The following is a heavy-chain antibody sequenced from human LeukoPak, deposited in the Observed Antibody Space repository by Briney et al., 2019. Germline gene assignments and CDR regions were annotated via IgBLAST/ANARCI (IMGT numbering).Heavy chain of an antibody. J-gene: IGHJ5*02. D-gene: IGHD4-4*01. CDR3: ARSYSKTLWFDP. Sequence: TSQTQSLTCAVSGGSISSGGYSWSWIRQPPGKGLEWIGYIYHSGSTYYNPSLKSRVTISVDRSKNQFSLKLSSVTAADTAVYYCARSYSKTLWFDPWGQGTLVTVSS. CDR2: IYHSGST. V-gene: IGHV4-30-2*01. CDR1: GGSISSGGYS.